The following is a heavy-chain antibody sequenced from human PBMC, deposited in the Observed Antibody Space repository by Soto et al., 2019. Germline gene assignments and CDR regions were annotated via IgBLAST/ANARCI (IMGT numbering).Heavy chain of an antibody. D-gene: IGHD3-10*01. CDR2: IYYSGST. J-gene: IGHJ6*02. Sequence: SETLSLTCTVSGGSISSYYWSWIRQPPGKGLEWIGYIYYSGSTNYNPSLKSRVTMSVDTSKNQFSLNLNSVTAADTAVYYCARVDGSGSYSHGLDVWGQGTTVTVSS. CDR3: ARVDGSGSYSHGLDV. CDR1: GGSISSYY. V-gene: IGHV4-59*08.